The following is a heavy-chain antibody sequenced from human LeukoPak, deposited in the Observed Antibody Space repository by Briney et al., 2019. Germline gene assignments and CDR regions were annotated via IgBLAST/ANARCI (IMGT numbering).Heavy chain of an antibody. CDR2: IYPADSDT. D-gene: IGHD4-11*01. CDR1: GFRFLNNW. CDR3: ARLSDYSNYNYYIDV. V-gene: IGHV5-51*01. Sequence: KAGESLKISCKGSGFRFLNNWIGWVRQRPGKGLEWMGIIYPADSDTRYTPSFQGQVTISADKSINTAYLQWSSLKASDTGLYYCARLSDYSNYNYYIDVWGKGTTVTVSS. J-gene: IGHJ6*03.